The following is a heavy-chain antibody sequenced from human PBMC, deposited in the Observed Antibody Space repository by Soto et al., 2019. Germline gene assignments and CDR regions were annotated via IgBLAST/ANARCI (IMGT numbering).Heavy chain of an antibody. J-gene: IGHJ3*02. V-gene: IGHV3-30-3*01. CDR3: ARDRASCSSTSCYLGAFDI. Sequence: GGSLRLSCAASGFTFSSYAMHWVRQAPGKGLEWVAVISYDGSNKYYADSVKGRFTISRDNSKNTLYLQMNSLRAEDTAVYYCARDRASCSSTSCYLGAFDIWGQGTMVTVSS. CDR2: ISYDGSNK. D-gene: IGHD2-2*01. CDR1: GFTFSSYA.